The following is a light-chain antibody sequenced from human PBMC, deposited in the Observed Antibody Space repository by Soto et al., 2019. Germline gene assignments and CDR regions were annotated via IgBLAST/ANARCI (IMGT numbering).Light chain of an antibody. CDR3: GSWDSSLSAYV. V-gene: IGLV1-51*01. CDR2: DNY. Sequence: QSVLTQPPSLSAAPGQEVTISCSGSGSNVGYNSVSWYQQLPGTAPKLLIYDNYKRPSGIPDRFSGSKSGTSATLGITGFQTGDEADYYCGSWDSSLSAYVFGTGTKVTVL. CDR1: GSNVGYNS. J-gene: IGLJ1*01.